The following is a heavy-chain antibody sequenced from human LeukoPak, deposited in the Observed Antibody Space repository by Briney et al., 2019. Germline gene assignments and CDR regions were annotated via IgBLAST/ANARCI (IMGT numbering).Heavy chain of an antibody. CDR1: GGSVSSSSYY. D-gene: IGHD3-16*01. J-gene: IGHJ4*02. CDR3: ARGLEDMITFGGISTYDY. Sequence: SETLSLTCTVSGGSVSSSSYYWGWLRQPPGKGLEWIGSIYYSGSTYYKSSLKSRVTISVDTSKKQFSLKLSSVTAADTAVYYCARGLEDMITFGGISTYDYWGQGTLVTVSS. CDR2: IYYSGST. V-gene: IGHV4-39*01.